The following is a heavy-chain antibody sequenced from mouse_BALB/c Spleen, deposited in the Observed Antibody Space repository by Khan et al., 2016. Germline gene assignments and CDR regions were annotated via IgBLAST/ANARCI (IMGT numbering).Heavy chain of an antibody. J-gene: IGHJ3*01. V-gene: IGHV6-6*02. D-gene: IGHD1-1*02. CDR2: IRLKSDNYAT. CDR1: GFTFSSYW. CDR3: TGGMGFAY. Sequence: EVKLEESGGGLVQPGGSMKLSCVASGFTFSSYWMSLVRQSPEKGLEWVAEIRLKSDNYATQYAESVKGKFTISRDDSKSRLYLQMNSLRAEDIGIYYCTGGMGFAYWGQGTLVTVSA.